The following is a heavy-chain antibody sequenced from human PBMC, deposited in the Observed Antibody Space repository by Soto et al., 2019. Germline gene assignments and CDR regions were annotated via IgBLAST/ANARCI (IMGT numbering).Heavy chain of an antibody. CDR2: INSDGSGT. J-gene: IGHJ5*02. Sequence: GGSLRLSCAASGFTFSNDWMHWVRQAPGKGLVWVARINSDGSGTTYADSVEGRFTMSRDNAENTLFLQMNSLRVEDTAMYYCARARGGPPGIWFDPWGQGTQVTVSS. V-gene: IGHV3-74*01. CDR3: ARARGGPPGIWFDP. CDR1: GFTFSNDW. D-gene: IGHD2-15*01.